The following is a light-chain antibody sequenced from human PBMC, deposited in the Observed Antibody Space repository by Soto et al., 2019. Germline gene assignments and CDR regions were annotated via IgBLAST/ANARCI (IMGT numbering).Light chain of an antibody. Sequence: DIQMTQSPSTLSASVGDRVTITCRASQTIGTWLAWYQRKPGKAPKLLIYDAATLQTGVPSRFSGFASGTEFTLTISSLQPDDFATYFCQQYNRRSPQGVTFGGGTKVETK. CDR2: DAA. J-gene: IGKJ4*01. V-gene: IGKV1-5*01. CDR1: QTIGTW. CDR3: QQYNRRSPQGVT.